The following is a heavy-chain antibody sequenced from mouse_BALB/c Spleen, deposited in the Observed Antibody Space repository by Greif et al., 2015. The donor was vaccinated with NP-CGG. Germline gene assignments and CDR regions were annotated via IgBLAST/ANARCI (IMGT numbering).Heavy chain of an antibody. CDR1: GFTFSSYG. CDR2: INSNCGST. Sequence: EVKLVESGGGLVQPGGSLKLSCAASGFTFSSYGMSWVRQTPDKRLELVATINSNCGSTYYPDSVKGRFTISRDNAKNTLYLQMSSLKSEDTAMCYCARNYFGWFAYWGQGTLVTVSA. V-gene: IGHV5-6-3*01. CDR3: ARNYFGWFAY. D-gene: IGHD1-1*01. J-gene: IGHJ3*01.